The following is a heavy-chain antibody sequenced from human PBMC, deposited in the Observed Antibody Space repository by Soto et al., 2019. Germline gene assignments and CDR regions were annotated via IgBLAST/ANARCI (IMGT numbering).Heavy chain of an antibody. Sequence: GGSLRLSCAPSVFTFSSYPMTWVRQAPGKGLEWVSAISGSGGSTYYADSVKGRFTISRDNSKNTLYLQMNSLRAEDTAVYYCAKGLIAAAGKGYYYGMDVWGQGTTVTVSS. D-gene: IGHD6-13*01. J-gene: IGHJ6*02. CDR2: ISGSGGST. CDR1: VFTFSSYP. V-gene: IGHV3-23*01. CDR3: AKGLIAAAGKGYYYGMDV.